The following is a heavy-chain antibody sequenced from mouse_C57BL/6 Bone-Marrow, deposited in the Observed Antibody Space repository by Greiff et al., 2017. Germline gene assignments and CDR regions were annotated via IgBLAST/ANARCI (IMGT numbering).Heavy chain of an antibody. CDR1: GYTFTSYW. CDR2: IDPSDSYT. D-gene: IGHD4-1*01. J-gene: IGHJ2*01. CDR3: ARRDWDGDY. Sequence: QVQLQQPGAELVMPGASVKLSCKASGYTFTSYWMHWVKQRPGQGLEWIGEIDPSDSYTNYNQKLKGKSTLTVDKSSSTAYMQLSSLTSEDSSGYYCARRDWDGDYWGQGTTLTVSS. V-gene: IGHV1-69*01.